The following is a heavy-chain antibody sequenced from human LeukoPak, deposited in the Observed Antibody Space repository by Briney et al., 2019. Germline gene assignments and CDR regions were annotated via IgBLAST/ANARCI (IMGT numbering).Heavy chain of an antibody. CDR2: FDPEDGET. J-gene: IGHJ5*02. V-gene: IGHV1-24*01. CDR3: AALLAAAGLNIDWSDP. D-gene: IGHD6-13*01. Sequence: ASVKVSCKVSGYTLTELSMHWVRQAPGKGLEWMGGFDPEDGETIYAQKFQGRVTMTEDTSTDTAYMELSSLRSEDTAVYYCAALLAAAGLNIDWSDPWGQGTLVTVSS. CDR1: GYTLTELS.